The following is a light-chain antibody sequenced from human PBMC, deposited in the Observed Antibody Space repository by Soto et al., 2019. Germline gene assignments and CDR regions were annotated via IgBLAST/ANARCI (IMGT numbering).Light chain of an antibody. J-gene: IGKJ4*01. Sequence: EIVMTQSPATLSVSPGERATLSCRASQSVITDLAWYQQKPGQAPRLLMYGASSRATGTPDRFSGSGSGTDFTLTISRLEPEDFAVYYCQQYGSSPLTFGGGTKVDIK. CDR2: GAS. CDR1: QSVITD. CDR3: QQYGSSPLT. V-gene: IGKV3-20*01.